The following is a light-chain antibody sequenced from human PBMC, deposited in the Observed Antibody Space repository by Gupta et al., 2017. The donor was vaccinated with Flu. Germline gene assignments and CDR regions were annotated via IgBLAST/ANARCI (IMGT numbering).Light chain of an antibody. CDR2: GAS. Sequence: EIVLTQSPATASVSPGERATLSCRASQRFTSTFLAWYQQRPGQAPRLLIYGASNRATGIPDRFSGSGSGTEFYLTITRLEPEDLAVYYCQQYGSSFGGGTKVEIK. CDR3: QQYGSS. J-gene: IGKJ4*01. V-gene: IGKV3-20*01. CDR1: QRFTSTF.